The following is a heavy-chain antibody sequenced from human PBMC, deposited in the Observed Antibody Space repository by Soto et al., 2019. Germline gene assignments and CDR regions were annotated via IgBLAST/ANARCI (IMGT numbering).Heavy chain of an antibody. CDR1: GGTFSSYA. Sequence: SVKVSCKASGGTFSSYAISWVRQAPGQGLEWMGGIIPIFGTANYAQKFQGRVTITADESTSTAYMELSSLRSEDTAVYYCARDRIAVAGMVYNWFDPWGQGTLVTVSS. J-gene: IGHJ5*02. CDR2: IIPIFGTA. D-gene: IGHD6-19*01. V-gene: IGHV1-69*13. CDR3: ARDRIAVAGMVYNWFDP.